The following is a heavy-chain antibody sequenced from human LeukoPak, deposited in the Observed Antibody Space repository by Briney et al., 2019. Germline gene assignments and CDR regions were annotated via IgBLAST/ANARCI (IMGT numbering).Heavy chain of an antibody. J-gene: IGHJ4*02. CDR3: ARVMSEYSYGSFDY. CDR1: GDSIRSYY. V-gene: IGHV4-59*01. D-gene: IGHD5-18*01. CDR2: IYYGRT. Sequence: SETLSLTCTVSGDSIRSYYWSWIRQPPGKGLEWIGYIYYGRTNYNPSLKSRVTISMDTSKKQFSLKLSAVTAADTAVYYCARVMSEYSYGSFDYWGQGTLVTVSS.